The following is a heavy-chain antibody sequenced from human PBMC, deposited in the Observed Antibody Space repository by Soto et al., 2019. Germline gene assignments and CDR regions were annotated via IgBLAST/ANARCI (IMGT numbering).Heavy chain of an antibody. CDR1: GYIFHTYW. CDR3: VRRYGYSEFDL. V-gene: IGHV5-51*01. CDR2: IYPGDSDT. J-gene: IGHJ5*02. D-gene: IGHD5-18*01. Sequence: GESLKISCKASGYIFHTYWIAWVRQKPGKGLEWMGVIYPGDSDTSYSPSFQGQVTFSADRSISTAFLEWRSLEASDTAVYYCVRRYGYSEFDLWGQGTQVTVSS.